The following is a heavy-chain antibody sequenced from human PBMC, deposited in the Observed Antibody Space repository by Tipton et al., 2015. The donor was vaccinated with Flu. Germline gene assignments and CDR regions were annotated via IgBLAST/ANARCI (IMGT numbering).Heavy chain of an antibody. J-gene: IGHJ4*02. CDR1: GFTFTRYG. CDR2: ITSGGST. D-gene: IGHD2-15*01. Sequence: SLRFSCAASGFTFTRYGVSWVRQAPGKGLEWVSAITSGGSTYFADSVKGRFTISRDNYKNTLYLQMNSLRAEDTAVYHCAKVIPELVAGLDYWGQGTLVTVSS. V-gene: IGHV3-23*01. CDR3: AKVIPELVAGLDY.